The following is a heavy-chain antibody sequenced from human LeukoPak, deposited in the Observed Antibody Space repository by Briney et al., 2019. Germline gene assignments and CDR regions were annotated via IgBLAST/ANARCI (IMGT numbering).Heavy chain of an antibody. CDR3: ARAATVAGITS. J-gene: IGHJ5*02. D-gene: IGHD6-19*01. CDR1: RFTFSSYS. Sequence: PGGSLRLSCAASRFTFSSYSMNWVRQAPGKGLEWVSSISSTSSYIYYADSVKGRFTISRDNAKNSLYLQMNSLRAEDTAVYYCARAATVAGITSWGQGTLVTVSS. V-gene: IGHV3-21*01. CDR2: ISSTSSYI.